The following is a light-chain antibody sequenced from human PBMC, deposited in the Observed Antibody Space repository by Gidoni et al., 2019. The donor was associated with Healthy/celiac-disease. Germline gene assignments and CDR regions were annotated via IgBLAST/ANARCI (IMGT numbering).Light chain of an antibody. CDR2: QDS. CDR1: KLGDKY. CDR3: QAWDSSTAHEV. Sequence: SYELTQPPSVSVSPGQTASITCPGDKLGDKYACWYQQKPGQSPVLVIYQDSERPSGIPERFSGSNSGNTATLTISGTQPMDEADYYCQAWDSSTAHEVFGAGTKLTVL. V-gene: IGLV3-1*01. J-gene: IGLJ2*01.